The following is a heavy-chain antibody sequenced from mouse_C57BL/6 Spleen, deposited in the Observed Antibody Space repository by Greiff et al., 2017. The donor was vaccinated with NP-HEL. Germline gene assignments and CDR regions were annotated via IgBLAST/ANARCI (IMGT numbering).Heavy chain of an antibody. CDR3: TRRNSFYYYAMDY. CDR2: IRNKANNHAT. Sequence: EVQLVESGGGLVQPGGSMKLSCAASGFTFSDAWMDWVRQSPEKGLEWVAEIRNKANNHATYYAESVKGRFTISRDDSKSSVYLQMNSLRAEDTGIYYCTRRNSFYYYAMDYWGQGTSVTVSS. J-gene: IGHJ4*01. V-gene: IGHV6-6*01. CDR1: GFTFSDAW.